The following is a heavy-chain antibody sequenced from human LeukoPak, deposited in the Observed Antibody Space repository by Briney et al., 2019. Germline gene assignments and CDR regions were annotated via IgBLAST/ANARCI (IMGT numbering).Heavy chain of an antibody. V-gene: IGHV3-30*03. CDR3: ARWGLAYCGGDCPKAFDI. Sequence: PGGSLRLSCAASGFTFNNYGIHWVRQAPGKGLEWVALISYDGSNKYYADSVKGRFTISRDNSKNTLYLQMNSLRAEDTAVYYCARWGLAYCGGDCPKAFDIWGQGTMVTVSS. D-gene: IGHD2-21*02. CDR1: GFTFNNYG. CDR2: ISYDGSNK. J-gene: IGHJ3*02.